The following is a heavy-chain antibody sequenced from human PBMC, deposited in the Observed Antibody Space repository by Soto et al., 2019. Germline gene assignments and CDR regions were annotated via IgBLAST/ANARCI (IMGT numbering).Heavy chain of an antibody. Sequence: SETLSLTCTVSGGSISSVGYYWSWIRQHPGKGLEWIGYIYYSGSTYYNPSLKSRVTISVDTSKNQFSLKLSSVTAADTAVYYCASGGYYDFWSGYSGGWFDPWGQGTLVTVSS. V-gene: IGHV4-31*03. CDR3: ASGGYYDFWSGYSGGWFDP. CDR2: IYYSGST. J-gene: IGHJ5*02. D-gene: IGHD3-3*01. CDR1: GGSISSVGYY.